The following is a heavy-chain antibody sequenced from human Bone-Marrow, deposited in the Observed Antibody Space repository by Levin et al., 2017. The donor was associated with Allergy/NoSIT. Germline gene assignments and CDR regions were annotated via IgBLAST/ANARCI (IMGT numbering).Heavy chain of an antibody. Sequence: SETLSLTCTVSGDSISSSSYYWGWIRQPPGKGLEWIGSFYYSGNTYYNPSLQSRVSISVDTSKNQFSLQLTSVTAADTAVYYCATNSGSYLRYFDFWGQGTLVTVSS. CDR3: ATNSGSYLRYFDF. CDR1: GDSISSSSYY. V-gene: IGHV4-39*01. CDR2: FYYSGNT. J-gene: IGHJ4*02. D-gene: IGHD1-26*01.